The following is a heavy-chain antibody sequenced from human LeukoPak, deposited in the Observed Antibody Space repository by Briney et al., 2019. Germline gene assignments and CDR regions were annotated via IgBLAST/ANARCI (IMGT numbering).Heavy chain of an antibody. Sequence: PSETLSLTCTASGGSISSSSYYWGWIRQPAGKGLEWIGRIYTSGSTNYNPSLKSRVTMSVDTSKNQFSLKLSSVTAADTAVYYCARDSSGDGIFVYWGQGTLVTVSS. J-gene: IGHJ4*01. CDR3: ARDSSGDGIFVY. CDR2: IYTSGST. V-gene: IGHV4-61*02. CDR1: GGSISSSSYY. D-gene: IGHD6-19*01.